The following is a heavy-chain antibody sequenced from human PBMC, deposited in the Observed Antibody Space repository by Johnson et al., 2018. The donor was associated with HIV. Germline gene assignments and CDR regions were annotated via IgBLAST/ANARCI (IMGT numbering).Heavy chain of an antibody. Sequence: QVKLVESGGGVVQPGRSLRLSCAASGFTFSSYALHWVRQAPGTGLEWVAFIRYDGSNNYYIESVKGLFTISRANSKNTLYLQMNSLRAEDTAVYYCARERVSYYNFWSGSARGRYAFDIWGQGTMVTVSS. CDR2: IRYDGSNN. CDR3: ARERVSYYNFWSGSARGRYAFDI. J-gene: IGHJ3*02. D-gene: IGHD3-3*01. CDR1: GFTFSSYA. V-gene: IGHV3-30*02.